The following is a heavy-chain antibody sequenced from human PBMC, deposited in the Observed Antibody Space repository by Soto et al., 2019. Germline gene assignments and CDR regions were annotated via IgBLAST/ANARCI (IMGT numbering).Heavy chain of an antibody. V-gene: IGHV1-46*01. D-gene: IGHD1-26*01. CDR3: AKDWGLYSDDYMDV. CDR1: GYAFISYY. Sequence: SVKVSCTASGYAFISYYMHWARHSNGQGLEWMGIINPSGGSTSYAQNFQGRVTMTRDTSTSTVNMELSSLRSDDTAVYYCAKDWGLYSDDYMDVWGKGTTVTVSS. J-gene: IGHJ6*03. CDR2: INPSGGST.